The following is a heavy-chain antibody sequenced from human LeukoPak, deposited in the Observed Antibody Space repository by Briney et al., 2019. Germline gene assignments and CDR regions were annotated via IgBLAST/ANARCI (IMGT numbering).Heavy chain of an antibody. D-gene: IGHD4-23*01. CDR1: GFTVSSNY. Sequence: GGSLRLSCAASGFTVSSNYMSWVRQAPGKGLEWVSVFYSGGSTYYADSVKGRFTISRDNSKNTLYLQMNSLRAEDTAVYYCAKVVPTTVVHFDYWGQGTLVTVSS. CDR2: FYSGGST. CDR3: AKVVPTTVVHFDY. J-gene: IGHJ4*02. V-gene: IGHV3-66*01.